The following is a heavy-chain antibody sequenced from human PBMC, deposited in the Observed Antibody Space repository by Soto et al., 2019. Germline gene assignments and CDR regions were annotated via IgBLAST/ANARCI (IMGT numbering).Heavy chain of an antibody. CDR2: IAYDGSNK. D-gene: IGHD2-2*01. V-gene: IGHV3-30*18. CDR1: GFTFSSYG. CDR3: AKGPAIVVVPAARNYYYGMDY. J-gene: IGHJ6*02. Sequence: QVQLVESGGGVVQPGRSLRLSCAASGFTFSSYGMHWVRQAPGKGLEWVAGIAYDGSNKYYADSVKGRFTISRDNSKNTLYLQMNSQRAEDTAVYYCAKGPAIVVVPAARNYYYGMDYWGQGTRVTVSS.